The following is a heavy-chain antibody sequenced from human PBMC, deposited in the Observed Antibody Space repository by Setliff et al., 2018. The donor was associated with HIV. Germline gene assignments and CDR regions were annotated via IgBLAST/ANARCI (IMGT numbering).Heavy chain of an antibody. CDR3: ARVVELQWGKAWFHP. J-gene: IGHJ5*02. CDR2: IYYSGST. CDR1: GGSISSGGFY. V-gene: IGHV4-31*03. Sequence: TLSLTCTVSGGSISSGGFYWTWIRQHPGKGLEWIGYIYYSGSTYYNPSLKSRITISMDTSNRRFFLTLSSVTTAGTAIYYCARVVELQWGKAWFHPWGQGTLVTVSS. D-gene: IGHD1-7*01.